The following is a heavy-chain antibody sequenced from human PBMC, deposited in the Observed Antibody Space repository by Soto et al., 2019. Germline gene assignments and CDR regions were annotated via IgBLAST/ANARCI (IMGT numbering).Heavy chain of an antibody. D-gene: IGHD1-20*01. J-gene: IGHJ4*02. CDR2: ISGSGGST. CDR1: GFTFSSYA. Sequence: GGSLRLSCAASGFTFSSYAMSWVRQAPGKGLEWVSAISGSGGSTYYADSVKGRFTISRDNSKNTLYLQMNSLRAEDTAVYYCAKDGNPDNWNDDDYWGQGTLVTVSS. V-gene: IGHV3-23*01. CDR3: AKDGNPDNWNDDDY.